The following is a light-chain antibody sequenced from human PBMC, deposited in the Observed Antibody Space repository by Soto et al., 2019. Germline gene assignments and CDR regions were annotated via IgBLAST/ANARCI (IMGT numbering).Light chain of an antibody. CDR3: QQLNSYPG. J-gene: IGKJ4*02. Sequence: IQLTQSPSSLSASVGDRVTITCRASQGISSYLAWYQQKPGKAPKLLIYAASTFQTGVPSRFRGSGSGTDFTLTISSLQPEDFATYYCQQLNSYPGFGGGAKVEIK. V-gene: IGKV1-9*01. CDR1: QGISSY. CDR2: AAS.